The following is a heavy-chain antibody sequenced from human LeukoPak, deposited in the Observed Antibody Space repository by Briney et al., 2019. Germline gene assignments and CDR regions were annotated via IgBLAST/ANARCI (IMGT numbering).Heavy chain of an antibody. CDR2: ISGSGGST. D-gene: IGHD3-16*02. V-gene: IGHV3-23*01. J-gene: IGHJ4*02. CDR3: AKDLITFGGVIPHFDY. Sequence: GGSLRLSCAASGFTFSSYAMSWVRQAPGKGLEWVSAISGSGGSTYYADSVKGRFTISRDNSKNTLYLQMDSLRAEDTAVYYCAKDLITFGGVIPHFDYWGQGTLVTVSS. CDR1: GFTFSSYA.